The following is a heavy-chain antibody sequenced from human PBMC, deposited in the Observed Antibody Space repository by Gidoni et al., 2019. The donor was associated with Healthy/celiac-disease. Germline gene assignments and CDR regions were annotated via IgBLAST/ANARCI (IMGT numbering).Heavy chain of an antibody. CDR1: GYTFTSDG. CDR3: ARDSVVVTAMGPLPFDY. V-gene: IGHV1-18*01. Sequence: HVLLVQSGAEVKKPGASVKVSGMASGYTFTSDGIRWARQAPGQGLEWMGWDSADNGNTNYAQKLQGRVTMTSDTTTSTAYMELRSLRSDDADVYYCARDSVVVTAMGPLPFDYWGRGTLVTVSS. J-gene: IGHJ4*02. CDR2: DSADNGNT. D-gene: IGHD2-21*02.